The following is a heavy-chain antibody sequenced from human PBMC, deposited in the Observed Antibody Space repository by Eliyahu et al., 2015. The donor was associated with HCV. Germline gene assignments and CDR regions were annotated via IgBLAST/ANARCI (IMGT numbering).Heavy chain of an antibody. CDR3: ARRNLYGSYYDY. J-gene: IGHJ4*02. V-gene: IGHV5-10-1*03. D-gene: IGHD1-14*01. CDR1: GYSFTSYW. CDR2: IDPSDSYT. Sequence: EVQLVQSGAEGKKPGXSLRISXKGSGYSFTSYWTSWVRQMPGKGLEWMGRIDPSDSYTNYSPSFQGHVTISADKSISTAYLQWSSLKASDTAMYYCARRNLYGSYYDYWGQGTLVTVSS.